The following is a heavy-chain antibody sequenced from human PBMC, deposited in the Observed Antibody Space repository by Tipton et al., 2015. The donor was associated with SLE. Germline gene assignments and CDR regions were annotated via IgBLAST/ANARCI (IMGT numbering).Heavy chain of an antibody. CDR3: GLRTYAPGWFDP. D-gene: IGHD1-14*01. V-gene: IGHV4-61*01. CDR2: IYYSGST. Sequence: LRLSCAVSSGSVSSGSYYWSWIRQPPGKGLEWIGYIYYSGSTNYNPSLKSRVTISLDTSKNQFSLKLSSVTAADTAVYYCGLRTYAPGWFDPWGQGNLVTVSS. CDR1: SGSVSSGSYY. J-gene: IGHJ5*02.